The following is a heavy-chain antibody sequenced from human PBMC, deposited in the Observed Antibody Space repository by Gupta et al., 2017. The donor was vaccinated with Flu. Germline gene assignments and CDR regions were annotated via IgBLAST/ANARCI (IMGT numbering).Heavy chain of an antibody. CDR2: IRGSGGST. CDR1: GFTFSSYA. J-gene: IGHJ4*02. V-gene: IGHV3-23*01. D-gene: IGHD5-12*01. Sequence: EVQLLESGGGLVQPGGSLRLSCAASGFTFSSYAMSWVRQAPGKGLEGVSAIRGSGGSTYYADSVKGRFTISRDNSKNTLYLQMNSLRAEDTAVYYCAKDSRGYSGYDHFDYWGQGTLVTVSS. CDR3: AKDSRGYSGYDHFDY.